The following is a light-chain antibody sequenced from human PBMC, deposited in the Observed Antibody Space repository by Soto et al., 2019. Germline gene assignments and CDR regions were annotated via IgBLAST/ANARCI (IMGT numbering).Light chain of an antibody. CDR1: QSVSRNF. CDR3: QQFGSSSYT. Sequence: EIVLTQSPGTLSLSPGERATLSCGASQSVSRNFLAWYQQKPGQAPRLLIYGASNRATGIPDRFSGSGSGTDFTLNISRLEPEDFAVYYCQQFGSSSYTFGQWTKLDIK. CDR2: GAS. J-gene: IGKJ2*01. V-gene: IGKV3-20*01.